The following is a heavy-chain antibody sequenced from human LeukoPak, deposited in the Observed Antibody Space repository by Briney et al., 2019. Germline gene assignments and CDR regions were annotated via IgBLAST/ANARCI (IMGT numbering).Heavy chain of an antibody. V-gene: IGHV4-4*07. CDR2: IYTSGST. CDR3: ARDGCSSTSCPRADAFDI. CDR1: GGSISSYY. Sequence: PSETLSLTCTVSGGSISSYYWSWIRQPAGKGLEWIGRIYTSGSTNYNPSLKSRVTMSVDTSKNQFSLKLSSVTAADTAVYYCARDGCSSTSCPRADAFDIWGQGTMVTVSS. J-gene: IGHJ3*02. D-gene: IGHD2-2*01.